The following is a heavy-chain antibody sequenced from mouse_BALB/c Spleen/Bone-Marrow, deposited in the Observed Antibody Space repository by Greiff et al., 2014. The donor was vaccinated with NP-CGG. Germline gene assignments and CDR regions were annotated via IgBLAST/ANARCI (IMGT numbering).Heavy chain of an antibody. CDR1: GYTFTSYW. V-gene: IGHV1S22*01. CDR3: TIWFPFAY. D-gene: IGHD2-2*01. J-gene: IGHJ3*01. CDR2: IYPGSGST. Sequence: LQQSGSELVRPGASVKLSCEASGYTFTSYWMHWVKQRPGQGLEWIGNIYPGSGSTNYDEKFKSKATLTVDTSSSTAYMQLSSLTSEDSAVYYCTIWFPFAYWGQGTLVTVSA.